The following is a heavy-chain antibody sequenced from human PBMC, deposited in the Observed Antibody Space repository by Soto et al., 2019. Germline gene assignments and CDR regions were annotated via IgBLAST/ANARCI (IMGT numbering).Heavy chain of an antibody. CDR3: AKDRNWGFLGEVDY. CDR2: ISGSGGTT. D-gene: IGHD3-16*01. J-gene: IGHJ4*02. V-gene: IGHV3-23*01. Sequence: EVQVLESGGGLVQPGGSLRLSCAASGFSFGSYAMSWVRQAPGKGLEWVSGISGSGGTTYYADSVKGRFTISRDNSKNTLYLQMNGLRGDDTAVYYCAKDRNWGFLGEVDYWGQGTLVTVSS. CDR1: GFSFGSYA.